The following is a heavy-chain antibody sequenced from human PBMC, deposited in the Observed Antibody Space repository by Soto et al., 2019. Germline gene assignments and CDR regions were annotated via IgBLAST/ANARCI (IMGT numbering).Heavy chain of an antibody. CDR1: GFTFSSYA. Sequence: GSLRLSCAASGFTFSSYAMSWVRQAPGKGLEWVSAISGSGGSTYYADSVKGRFTISRDNSKNTLYLQMNSLRAEDTAVYYCAEAGYYYDSIGSPTSLTAFDIWGQGTMVTLSS. D-gene: IGHD3-22*01. CDR3: AEAGYYYDSIGSPTSLTAFDI. CDR2: ISGSGGST. J-gene: IGHJ3*02. V-gene: IGHV3-23*01.